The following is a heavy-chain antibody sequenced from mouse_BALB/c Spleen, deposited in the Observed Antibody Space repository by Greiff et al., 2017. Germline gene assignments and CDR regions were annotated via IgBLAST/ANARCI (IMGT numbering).Heavy chain of an antibody. CDR3: TRDYYGFFDY. CDR2: ISSGGSYT. D-gene: IGHD1-2*01. Sequence: EVKVVESGGGLVKPGGSLKLSCAASGFTFSSYTMSWVRQTPEKRLEWVATISSGGSYTYYPDSVKGRFTISRDNAKNTLYLQMSSLKSEDTAMYYCTRDYYGFFDYWGQGTTLTVSS. CDR1: GFTFSSYT. J-gene: IGHJ2*01. V-gene: IGHV5-6-4*01.